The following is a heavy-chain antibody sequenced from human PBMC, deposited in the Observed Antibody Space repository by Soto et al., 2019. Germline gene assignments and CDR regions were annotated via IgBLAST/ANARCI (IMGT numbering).Heavy chain of an antibody. V-gene: IGHV3-23*01. J-gene: IGHJ4*02. D-gene: IGHD6-19*01. CDR2: ISGSGGST. Sequence: VPLLESGGGLVQPGGSLRLSCAASGFTFSSYAMSWVRQAPGKGLEWVSAISGSGGSTYYAASVKGRFTISRDNSKNTLYLQMNSLRAEDTAVYYCAKRETGIAVAGCFDYWGQGTLVTVSS. CDR1: GFTFSSYA. CDR3: AKRETGIAVAGCFDY.